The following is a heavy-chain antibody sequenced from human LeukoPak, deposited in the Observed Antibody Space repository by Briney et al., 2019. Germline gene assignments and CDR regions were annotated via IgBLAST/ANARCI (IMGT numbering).Heavy chain of an antibody. D-gene: IGHD3-9*01. CDR3: ARDLGYYDILTGLFDP. Sequence: GGSLRLSCAASGFTFSSYAMPWVRQAPGKGLEWVAVISYDGSNKYYADSVKGRFTISRDNSKNTLYLQMNSLRAEDTAVYYCARDLGYYDILTGLFDPWGQGTLVTVSS. J-gene: IGHJ5*02. CDR2: ISYDGSNK. V-gene: IGHV3-30-3*01. CDR1: GFTFSSYA.